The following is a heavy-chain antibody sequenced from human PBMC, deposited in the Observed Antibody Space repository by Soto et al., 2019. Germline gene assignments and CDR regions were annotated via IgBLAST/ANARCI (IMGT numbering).Heavy chain of an antibody. D-gene: IGHD3-10*01. CDR2: IDPTGGNR. J-gene: IGHJ5*02. CDR3: ARDQSWRDLGWWFDP. Sequence: QAQLVQSAAEVKKPGASVKVSCKASGYSITYNYMHWVRQAPGKGLEWMGTIDPTGGNRNYAQKFQGNLAMAKNSYTSTVIMEQSSLTSDDTAVYYCARDQSWRDLGWWFDPWGQLTLVTVSS. CDR1: GYSITYNY. V-gene: IGHV1-46*01.